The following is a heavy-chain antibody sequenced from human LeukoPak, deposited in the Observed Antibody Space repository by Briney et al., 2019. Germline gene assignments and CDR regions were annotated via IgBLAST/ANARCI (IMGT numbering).Heavy chain of an antibody. CDR1: GFTFSDHY. CDR2: TRNRANSYTA. D-gene: IGHD1-26*01. CDR3: ARVKVEWELLQIAFDI. J-gene: IGHJ3*02. V-gene: IGHV3-72*01. Sequence: GGSLRLSCAASGFTFSDHYMDWVRQPPGKGLEWVGRTRNRANSYTAEYAASVKGRFTISRDDSKNSLYLQMNSLKTEDTAVYYCARVKVEWELLQIAFDIWGQGTIVTVSS.